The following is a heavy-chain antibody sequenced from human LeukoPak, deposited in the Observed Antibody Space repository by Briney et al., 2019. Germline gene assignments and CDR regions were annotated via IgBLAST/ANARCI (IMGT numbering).Heavy chain of an antibody. CDR2: MNPNSGNT. CDR3: ARGHRRAAAGLYYMDV. V-gene: IGHV1-8*01. CDR1: GYTFTSYD. D-gene: IGHD6-13*01. J-gene: IGHJ6*03. Sequence: GASVKVSCKASGYTFTSYDINWVRQAAGQGLEWMGWMNPNSGNTGYAQKFQGRVTMTRNTSISTAYMDLSSLRSEDTAVYYCARGHRRAAAGLYYMDVWGKGTTVTVSS.